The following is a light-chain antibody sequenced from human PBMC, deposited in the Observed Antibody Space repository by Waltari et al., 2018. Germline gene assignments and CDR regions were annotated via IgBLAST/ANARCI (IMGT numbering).Light chain of an antibody. V-gene: IGKV4-1*01. J-gene: IGKJ3*01. CDR3: QQYSTTPFT. CDR2: WAS. Sequence: DIVMTQSPDSLAVSLGERATINCKSSQSVLYSSNNKNPLAWYQQKPGQPPKLLIYWASTRESGVPDRFSGSGSGTHFTLTISSLQAEDVAVYYCQQYSTTPFTFGPGTKVDIK. CDR1: QSVLYSSNNKNP.